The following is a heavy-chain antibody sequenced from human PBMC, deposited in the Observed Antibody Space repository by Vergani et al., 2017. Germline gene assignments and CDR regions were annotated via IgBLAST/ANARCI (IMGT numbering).Heavy chain of an antibody. J-gene: IGHJ5*02. CDR3: VRGGTFDWLST. CDR2: NTPQNGGT. D-gene: IGHD3-9*01. V-gene: IGHV1-2*02. CDR1: GYYFTDNY. Sequence: QVQLVQSGAEVKKPGAAVKVSCKASGYYFTDNYLHWVRQAPGQGLEWMGRNTPQNGGTQYAEKFKGRVTMTRDTSITTAYMELTSLTSDDTAVYYCVRGGTFDWLSTWGQGTLVTVSS.